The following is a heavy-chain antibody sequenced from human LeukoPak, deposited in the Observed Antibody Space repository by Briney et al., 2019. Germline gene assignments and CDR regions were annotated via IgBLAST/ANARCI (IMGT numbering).Heavy chain of an antibody. CDR2: ISYDGSNK. D-gene: IGHD3-22*01. CDR3: AKDGYYYDSSGYSDY. CDR1: GFTFSSYG. Sequence: PGGSLRLSCAASGFTFSSYGMHWVRQAPGKGLEWVAVISYDGSNKYYADSVKGRFTISRDNSKNTLYLQMNSLRAEDTAVYYCAKDGYYYDSSGYSDYWGQGTLVTVSS. J-gene: IGHJ4*02. V-gene: IGHV3-30*18.